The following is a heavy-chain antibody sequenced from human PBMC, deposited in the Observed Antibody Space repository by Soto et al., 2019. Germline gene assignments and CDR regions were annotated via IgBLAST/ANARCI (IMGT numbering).Heavy chain of an antibody. Sequence: EVQLMESGGGLVQPGGSLRLSCVASGFTFSNYCMHWVRQAPGKGLVWVSRINSDRSTRSYAESVKGRFTISRDNVENTLYLQMNSLRAEDTAVYYCVTSGGFDHWGQGTLVTVSS. V-gene: IGHV3-74*01. CDR2: INSDRSTR. J-gene: IGHJ5*02. D-gene: IGHD3-16*01. CDR3: VTSGGFDH. CDR1: GFTFSNYC.